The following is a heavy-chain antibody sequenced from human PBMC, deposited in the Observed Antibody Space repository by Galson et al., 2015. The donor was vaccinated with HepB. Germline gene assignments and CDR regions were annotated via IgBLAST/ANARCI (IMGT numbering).Heavy chain of an antibody. V-gene: IGHV3-74*01. CDR3: AREHDWQAYYDCVWGSDRPAPHAFDI. CDR2: INSDGSST. J-gene: IGHJ3*02. D-gene: IGHD3-16*02. CDR1: GFTFSSYW. Sequence: SLRLSCAASGFTFSSYWMHWVRQAPGKGLVWVSRINSDGSSTSYADSVKGRFTISRDNAKNTLYLQMNSLRAEDTAVYYCAREHDWQAYYDCVWGSDRPAPHAFDIWCQGTMFTVS.